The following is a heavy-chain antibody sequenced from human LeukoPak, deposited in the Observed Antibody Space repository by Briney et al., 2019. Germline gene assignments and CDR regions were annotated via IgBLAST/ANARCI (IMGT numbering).Heavy chain of an antibody. Sequence: ASVKVSCKASGYTFTSYEINWVRQATGQGLEWMGWMNPNSGNTGYAQKFQGRVTMTRNTSISTAYMELSSLRSEDTAVYYCARDYYGSKGFDPWGQGTLVTVSS. CDR2: MNPNSGNT. CDR3: ARDYYGSKGFDP. V-gene: IGHV1-8*01. J-gene: IGHJ5*02. CDR1: GYTFTSYE. D-gene: IGHD3-10*01.